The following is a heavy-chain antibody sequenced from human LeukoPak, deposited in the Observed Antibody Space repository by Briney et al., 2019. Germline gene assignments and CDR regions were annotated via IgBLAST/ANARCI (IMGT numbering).Heavy chain of an antibody. V-gene: IGHV3-20*04. CDR1: GFTFDDYG. CDR3: ARGGSYLSAFDI. Sequence: GGSLRLSCAASGFTFDDYGMSWVRQGPGKGLEWVSGINWNGGSTGYVDSVKGRFTISRDNSKNTLYLQMNSLRAEDTAVYYCARGGSYLSAFDIWGQGTMVTVSS. J-gene: IGHJ3*02. CDR2: INWNGGST. D-gene: IGHD1-26*01.